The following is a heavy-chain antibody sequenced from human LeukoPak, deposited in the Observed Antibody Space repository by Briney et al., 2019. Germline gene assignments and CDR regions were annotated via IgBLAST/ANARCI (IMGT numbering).Heavy chain of an antibody. Sequence: GESLKISCKGSGFSFTSNWIAWVRQMPGKGLEWMGIIYPGDSDTRYSPSFQGQVTISADKSISTAYLQWRSLKASDTAMYYCARQYGRPFDYWGQGTLVTVSS. CDR2: IYPGDSDT. D-gene: IGHD4-17*01. CDR1: GFSFTSNW. CDR3: ARQYGRPFDY. V-gene: IGHV5-51*01. J-gene: IGHJ4*02.